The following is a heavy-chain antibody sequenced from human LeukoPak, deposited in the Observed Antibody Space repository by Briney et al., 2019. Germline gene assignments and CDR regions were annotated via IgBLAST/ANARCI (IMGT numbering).Heavy chain of an antibody. V-gene: IGHV1-18*04. J-gene: IGHJ3*02. CDR2: ISGYNGNT. CDR1: GYTFNSYG. CDR3: ARENAPHYDYDSSGLPDAFDI. D-gene: IGHD3-22*01. Sequence: ASVKVSCKASGYTFNSYGISWVRQAPGQGLEWMGWISGYNGNTKYAQKFQGRVTMTTDTSTTTVYMELRSLRSDDTAVYYCARENAPHYDYDSSGLPDAFDIWGQGTMVTVSS.